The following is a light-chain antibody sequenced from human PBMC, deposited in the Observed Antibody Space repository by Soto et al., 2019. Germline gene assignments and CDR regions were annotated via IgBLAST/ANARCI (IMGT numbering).Light chain of an antibody. V-gene: IGKV1-39*01. CDR2: AAS. CDR1: KSISSY. J-gene: IGKJ1*01. Sequence: DIQITQSPSSLSASVADRVTITCRASKSISSYLNWYQQKPGKAPKLLIYAASSLQSGVPSRFSGSGSGTDFTLTISSLRPEDFETYYCQQSYSTLRTFGQGTMVDIK. CDR3: QQSYSTLRT.